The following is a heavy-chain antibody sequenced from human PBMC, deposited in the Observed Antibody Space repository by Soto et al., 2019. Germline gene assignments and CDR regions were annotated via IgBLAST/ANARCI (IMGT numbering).Heavy chain of an antibody. V-gene: IGHV4-61*03. CDR3: ARVRGYYGSGTNSFIFDS. Sequence: QVHLQESGPGLVKPSETLSLTCIVSGGSVNGGSYYWSWVRQTPGNHLQWIGLIYNNGGTFFSPSLEGRLSMSMDRARNHFSLRLKSVTAADSANYFCARVRGYYGSGTNSFIFDSWGQG. CDR2: IYNNGGT. D-gene: IGHD3-10*01. J-gene: IGHJ4*02. CDR1: GGSVNGGSYY.